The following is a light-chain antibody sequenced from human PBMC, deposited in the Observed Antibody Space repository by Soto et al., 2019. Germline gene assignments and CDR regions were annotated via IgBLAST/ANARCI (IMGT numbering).Light chain of an antibody. CDR2: SNT. CDR1: RSNIGSNT. Sequence: QSVLTQPPSAPGTPGQRVTISCSGSRSNIGSNTVNWYQQLPGTAPKLLIYSNTRRPSGVPDRFSASKSDTSVSLVISGLQSEDEADYYCAAWDDSLNGMVFGGGTKLTVL. J-gene: IGLJ2*01. V-gene: IGLV1-44*01. CDR3: AAWDDSLNGMV.